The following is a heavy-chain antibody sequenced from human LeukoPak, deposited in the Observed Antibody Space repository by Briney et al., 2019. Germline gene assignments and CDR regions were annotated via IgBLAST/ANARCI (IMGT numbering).Heavy chain of an antibody. Sequence: PGGSLRLSCAASGFTFSDYYMSWIRQAPGKGLEWVSHISTSSGYKHYADSVKGRFTISRDSAKNSLYLQLNSLRVEDTAVYYCATSSSFASLDLWAQETMLTVSS. CDR3: ATSSSFASLDL. V-gene: IGHV3-11*03. D-gene: IGHD2-2*01. CDR2: ISTSSGYK. CDR1: GFTFSDYY. J-gene: IGHJ3*01.